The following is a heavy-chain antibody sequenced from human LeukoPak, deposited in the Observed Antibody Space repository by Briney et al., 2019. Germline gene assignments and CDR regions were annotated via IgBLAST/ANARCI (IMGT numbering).Heavy chain of an antibody. CDR2: FYPVDGET. J-gene: IGHJ4*02. D-gene: IGHD3-10*01. CDR1: GYTLTELS. Sequence: ASVTVSCQVAGYTLTELSMHWVRQAPGKGREWMGGFYPVDGETIYAQKFQGRVTMTEDTSTDTAYMELSSPRSEDTAVYYCATDSQGSGSYVIYYFDYWGQGTLVTVSS. V-gene: IGHV1-24*01. CDR3: ATDSQGSGSYVIYYFDY.